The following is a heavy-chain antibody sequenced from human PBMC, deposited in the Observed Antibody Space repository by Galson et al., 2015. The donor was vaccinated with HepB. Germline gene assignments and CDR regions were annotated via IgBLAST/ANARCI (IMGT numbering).Heavy chain of an antibody. CDR3: TTDRRWLDY. CDR1: GFTFSNAW. J-gene: IGHJ4*02. Sequence: SLRLSCAASGFTFSNAWMSWVRQAPGKGLEWVGLIRNKTEGGTTNYAAPVKGRFTISRDDSKNTLYLQMNSLKTEDTAVYYCTTDRRWLDYWGQGTLVTVSS. D-gene: IGHD6-19*01. V-gene: IGHV3-15*01. CDR2: IRNKTEGGTT.